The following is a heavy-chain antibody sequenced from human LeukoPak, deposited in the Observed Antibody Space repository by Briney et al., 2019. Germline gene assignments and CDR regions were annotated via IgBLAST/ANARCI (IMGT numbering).Heavy chain of an antibody. CDR2: ISSSGSTI. J-gene: IGHJ5*02. CDR3: ARGSTHYGYNWNGYWFDP. CDR1: GFTFSSYE. V-gene: IGHV3-48*03. D-gene: IGHD1-1*01. Sequence: GGSLRLSCAASGFTFSSYEMNWVRQAPGKGLEWVSYISSSGSTIYYADSVKGRFTISRDNAKNSLYLQMNSLRAEDMAVYYCARGSTHYGYNWNGYWFDPWGQGTLVTVSS.